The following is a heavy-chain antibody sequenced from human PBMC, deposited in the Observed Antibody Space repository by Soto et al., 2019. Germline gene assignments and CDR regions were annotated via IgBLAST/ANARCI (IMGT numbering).Heavy chain of an antibody. D-gene: IGHD6-13*01. CDR1: GYTFTSYG. CDR2: ISAYNGNT. J-gene: IGHJ4*02. CDR3: ARGRGKYSSSWPPRYFDY. V-gene: IGHV1-18*01. Sequence: GAPLKLSCKTSGYTFTSYGISWLRQAPGQGLEWMGWISAYNGNTNYAQKLQGRVTMTTDISTSTAYMELRSLRSDDTAVYYCARGRGKYSSSWPPRYFDYWGQGTLVTVPQ.